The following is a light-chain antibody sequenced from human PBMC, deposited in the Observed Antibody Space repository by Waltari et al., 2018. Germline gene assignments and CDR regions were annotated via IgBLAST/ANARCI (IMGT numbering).Light chain of an antibody. CDR2: DNI. Sequence: QSVLTQPPSVSGAPGQRVTISCTGSRSNMGAGSDVQWYQQLPGTAPNLLIYDNINRPSGVPDRFSGSKSGTSASLAITGLQAEDEADYYCQSYDSSLSGSWVFGGGTKLTVL. V-gene: IGLV1-40*01. CDR3: QSYDSSLSGSWV. J-gene: IGLJ3*02. CDR1: RSNMGAGSD.